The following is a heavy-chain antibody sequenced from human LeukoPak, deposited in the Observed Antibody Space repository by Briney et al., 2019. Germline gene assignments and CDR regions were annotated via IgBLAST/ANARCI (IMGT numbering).Heavy chain of an antibody. V-gene: IGHV3-30*18. Sequence: GRSLRLACAASGFTFSSYGMHWVRQAPGKGLEWVAVISYDGSNKYYADSVKGRFTISRDNSKNTLYLQMNSLRAEDTAVYYCAKDRGGSYYTAALDYWGQGTLVTVSS. CDR3: AKDRGGSYYTAALDY. D-gene: IGHD1-26*01. CDR2: ISYDGSNK. J-gene: IGHJ4*02. CDR1: GFTFSSYG.